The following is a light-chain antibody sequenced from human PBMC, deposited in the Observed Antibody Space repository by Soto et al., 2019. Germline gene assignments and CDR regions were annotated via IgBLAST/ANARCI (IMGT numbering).Light chain of an antibody. CDR2: DAS. V-gene: IGKV1-33*01. Sequence: DIQLTQSPSSLSASVGDRVTITCQASQDISNHLNWYQQKPGKAPNLLIYDASDLETGVPSSFSGGGSGTFFSFTINSLQPDDIATYYCQKHDGVPLFGPATKVEIK. J-gene: IGKJ3*01. CDR3: QKHDGVPL. CDR1: QDISNH.